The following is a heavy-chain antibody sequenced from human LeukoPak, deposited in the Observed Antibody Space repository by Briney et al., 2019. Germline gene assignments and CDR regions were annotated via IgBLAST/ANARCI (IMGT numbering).Heavy chain of an antibody. Sequence: AASVKVSCKASGYTFTSYGISWVRQAPGQGPEWMGWISAYNGNTNYAQKLQGRVTMTTDTSTSTAYMELRSLRSDDTAVYYCARDGVITTVRGVIRSPIDYWGQGTLVTVSS. V-gene: IGHV1-18*01. D-gene: IGHD3-10*01. CDR1: GYTFTSYG. CDR3: ARDGVITTVRGVIRSPIDY. CDR2: ISAYNGNT. J-gene: IGHJ4*02.